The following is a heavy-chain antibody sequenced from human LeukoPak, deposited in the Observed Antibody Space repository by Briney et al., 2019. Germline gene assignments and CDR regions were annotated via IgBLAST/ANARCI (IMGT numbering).Heavy chain of an antibody. CDR1: GFTFSSCW. CDR2: ISGSGGST. Sequence: PGGSLRLSCAASGFTFSSCWMNWVRQAPGKGLEWVSAISGSGGSTYYADSVKGRFTISRDNSKNTLHLQMNSLRAEDTAAYYCAKASYCSGGICYYYYYMDVWGKGTTVTVSS. V-gene: IGHV3-23*01. D-gene: IGHD2-15*01. CDR3: AKASYCSGGICYYYYYMDV. J-gene: IGHJ6*03.